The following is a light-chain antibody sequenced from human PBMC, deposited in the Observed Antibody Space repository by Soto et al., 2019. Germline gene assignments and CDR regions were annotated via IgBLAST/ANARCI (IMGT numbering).Light chain of an antibody. CDR1: QDISGY. V-gene: IGKV1-9*01. CDR3: QHPKWA. Sequence: IQLTQSPSSLSASVGDRVTITCRASQDISGYVAWYQQRPGKAPQLLIYAASALHTGVPSRFSGSGSGTDFTLTITGLQPEDFGTYYCQHPKWAFGHGTTVEI. J-gene: IGKJ1*01. CDR2: AAS.